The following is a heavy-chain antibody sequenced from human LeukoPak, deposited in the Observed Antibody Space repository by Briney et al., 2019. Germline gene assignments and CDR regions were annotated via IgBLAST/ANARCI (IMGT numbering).Heavy chain of an antibody. J-gene: IGHJ4*02. CDR2: IHHSGST. V-gene: IGHV4-38-2*01. Sequence: SETLSLTCGVSGYSISRGFYWGWIRQPPGKGLEWIGCIHHSGSTYYNSSVKSRVSISVDTSKNQFSLRLSSVTAADTAVYYCVTTPGVGAPFDYWGQGALVSVSS. CDR1: GYSISRGFY. CDR3: VTTPGVGAPFDY. D-gene: IGHD1-26*01.